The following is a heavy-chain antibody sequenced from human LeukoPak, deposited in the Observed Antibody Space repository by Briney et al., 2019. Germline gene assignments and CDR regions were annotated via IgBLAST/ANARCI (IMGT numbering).Heavy chain of an antibody. V-gene: IGHV1-69*04. J-gene: IGHJ6*03. CDR3: ARDRDVVVPAAIGGSYYMDV. D-gene: IGHD2-2*02. Sequence: SVKVSCKASGGTFSSYAISWVRQAPGQGLEWMGRIIPILGIANYAQKFQGRVTMTRDTSTSTVYMELSSLRSEDTAVYYCARDRDVVVPAAIGGSYYMDVWGKGTTVTVSS. CDR1: GGTFSSYA. CDR2: IIPILGIA.